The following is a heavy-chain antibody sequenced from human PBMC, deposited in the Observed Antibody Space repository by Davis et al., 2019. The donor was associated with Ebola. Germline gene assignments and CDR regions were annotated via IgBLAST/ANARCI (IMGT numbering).Heavy chain of an antibody. D-gene: IGHD6-19*01. Sequence: GESLKISCAASGFTFSSYGMHWVRQAPGKGLEWVAVISYDGSNKYYADSVKGRFTISRDNSKNTLYLQMNSLRAEDTAVYYCANRQQWLVWGQGTLVTVSS. CDR3: ANRQQWLV. CDR1: GFTFSSYG. CDR2: ISYDGSNK. V-gene: IGHV3-30*18. J-gene: IGHJ4*02.